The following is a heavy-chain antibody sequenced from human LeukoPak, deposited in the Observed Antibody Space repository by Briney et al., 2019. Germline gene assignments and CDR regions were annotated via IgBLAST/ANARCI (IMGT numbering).Heavy chain of an antibody. CDR3: ARGDILTGYSF. Sequence: SETLSLTCAVYGGSFSGYYWSWIRQPPGKGLEWIGEIKHSGSTKYNPSLKSRVTISVDTSKNQSSLKLSSVTAADTAVYYCARGDILTGYSFWGQGTLVTVSS. D-gene: IGHD3-9*01. J-gene: IGHJ4*02. V-gene: IGHV4-34*01. CDR2: IKHSGST. CDR1: GGSFSGYY.